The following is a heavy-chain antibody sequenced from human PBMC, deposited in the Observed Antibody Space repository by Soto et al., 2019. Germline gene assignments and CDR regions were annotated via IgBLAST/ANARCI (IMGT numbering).Heavy chain of an antibody. V-gene: IGHV1-18*01. CDR3: ERDGDSTVVGYRLFGGCDY. Sequence: QVQLVQSGAEVKKPGASVKVSCKASGYTFTSYGISWVRHAPGQGLEWIGWISAYNGNTNYAQKLQGRVTMNTDTCTSTAYMELRSLRSDDTAVYYCERDGDSTVVGYRLFGGCDYWGQGTLVTVSS. CDR1: GYTFTSYG. J-gene: IGHJ4*02. CDR2: ISAYNGNT. D-gene: IGHD3-16*01.